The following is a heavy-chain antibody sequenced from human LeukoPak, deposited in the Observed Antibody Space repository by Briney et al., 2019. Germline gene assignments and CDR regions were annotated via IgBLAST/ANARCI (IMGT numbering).Heavy chain of an antibody. D-gene: IGHD3-3*01. CDR3: ARTAGNYDFWSGYYSTYYFDY. CDR1: GFTFSSYG. CDR2: IGTAGDT. V-gene: IGHV3-13*01. Sequence: GGSLRLSCAASGFTFSSYGMHWVRQATGKGLEWVSAIGTAGDTYYPGSVKGRFTISRENAKNSLYLQMNSLRAEDTAVYYCARTAGNYDFWSGYYSTYYFDYWGQGTLVTVSS. J-gene: IGHJ4*02.